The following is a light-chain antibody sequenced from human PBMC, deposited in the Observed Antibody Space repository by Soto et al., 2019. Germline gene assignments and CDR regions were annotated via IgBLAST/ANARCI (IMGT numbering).Light chain of an antibody. CDR3: QSYDSRNHVV. J-gene: IGLJ2*01. CDR1: SGSIASNY. V-gene: IGLV6-57*01. CDR2: EDN. Sequence: NFMLTQPHSVSESPGKTVTISCTRSSGSIASNYVQWYQQRPGSSPTTVIYEDNQRPSGVPDRFSGSIDSSSNSASLTISGLKTEDDADYYCQSYDSRNHVVFGGGTKLTLL.